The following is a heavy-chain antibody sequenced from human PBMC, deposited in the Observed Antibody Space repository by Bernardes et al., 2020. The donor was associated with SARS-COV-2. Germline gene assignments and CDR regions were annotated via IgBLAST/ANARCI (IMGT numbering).Heavy chain of an antibody. V-gene: IGHV3-23*01. CDR1: GFTFSSYA. D-gene: IGHD1-7*01. J-gene: IGHJ4*02. CDR3: AKLRNWNYGGFDY. Sequence: GGSLRLSCAASGFTFSSYAMSWVRQAPGKGLEWVSAISCSGGSTYYADSVKGRFTISRDNSKNTLYLQMNSLRAEDTAVYYWAKLRNWNYGGFDYWGQGTLVTVSS. CDR2: ISCSGGST.